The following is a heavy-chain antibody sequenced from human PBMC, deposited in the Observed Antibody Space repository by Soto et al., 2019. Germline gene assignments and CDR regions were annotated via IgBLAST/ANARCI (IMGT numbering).Heavy chain of an antibody. J-gene: IGHJ4*01. D-gene: IGHD3-22*01. CDR3: STDSYINIIVVRFGY. Sequence: GGSLRLSCSASGFTFSDFAMNWIRQAPGRGLEWISYISTTGTTTYYANSVRGRFTISRDNAKNSLYLQMNSLRDEDTAVYYCSTDSYINIIVVRFGYWGHGTLVTVSS. CDR1: GFTFSDFA. V-gene: IGHV3-48*02. CDR2: ISTTGTTT.